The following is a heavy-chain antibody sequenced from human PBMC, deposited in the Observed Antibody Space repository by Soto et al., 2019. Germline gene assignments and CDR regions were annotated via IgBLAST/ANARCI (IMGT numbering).Heavy chain of an antibody. CDR2: IWYDGSNK. J-gene: IGHJ6*03. CDR3: ASLLWFGITNYYYYMDV. V-gene: IGHV3-33*01. Sequence: GGSLRLSCAASGFTFSSYGMHWVRQAPGKGLEWVAVIWYDGSNKYYADSVKGRFTISRDNSKNTLYLQMNSLRAEDTAVYYCASLLWFGITNYYYYMDVWGKGTTVTVSS. D-gene: IGHD3-10*01. CDR1: GFTFSSYG.